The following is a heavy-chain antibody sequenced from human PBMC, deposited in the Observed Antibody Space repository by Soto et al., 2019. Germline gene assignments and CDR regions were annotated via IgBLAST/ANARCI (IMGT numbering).Heavy chain of an antibody. D-gene: IGHD6-19*01. CDR3: ASYGSGWYYFDF. CDR2: IKQDGSEK. V-gene: IGHV3-7*01. J-gene: IGHJ4*02. CDR1: GFTFSSYW. Sequence: EVQLVESGGGLVQPGGSLRLSCAASGFTFSSYWMSWVRQAPGKGLEWVANIKQDGSEKYYVDSVKGRFTISRDNAKNSLYLQMNSQRAEDTAVYYCASYGSGWYYFDFWGQGTLVTLSS.